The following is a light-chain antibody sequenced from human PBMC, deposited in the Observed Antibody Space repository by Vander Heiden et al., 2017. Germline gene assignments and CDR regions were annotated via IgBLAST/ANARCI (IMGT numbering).Light chain of an antibody. CDR1: SSNIGSNN. CDR3: AAWDDSLNGVV. CDR2: SNK. Sequence: QSVLPQPPSASGTPGPRVTISCSGRSSNIGSNNVNWYQQLPGTAPKLLIYSNKQRPSGVPDRFSGSKSGTSASLAISGLQSEDEADYYCAAWDDSLNGVVFGGGTKLTVL. V-gene: IGLV1-44*01. J-gene: IGLJ2*01.